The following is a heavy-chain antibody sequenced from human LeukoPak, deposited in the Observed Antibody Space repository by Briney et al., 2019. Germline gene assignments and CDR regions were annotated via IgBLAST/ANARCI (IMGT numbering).Heavy chain of an antibody. CDR2: FDPEDGET. CDR3: AVGYCSSTSCVYYFDY. CDR1: GYTLTELS. Sequence: ASVKVSCKVSGYTLTELSMHWVRQAPGKGLEWMGGFDPEDGETIYAQKFQGRVTMTEDTSTDTAYMELSSLRSEDTAVYYCAVGYCSSTSCVYYFDYLGQGTLVTVSS. J-gene: IGHJ4*02. D-gene: IGHD2-2*01. V-gene: IGHV1-24*01.